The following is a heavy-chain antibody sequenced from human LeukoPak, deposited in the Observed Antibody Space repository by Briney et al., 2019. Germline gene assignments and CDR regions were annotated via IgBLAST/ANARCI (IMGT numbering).Heavy chain of an antibody. CDR3: ARGRVINDFWSGYYSDY. CDR2: INPNSGGT. CDR1: GYTFTGYY. D-gene: IGHD3-3*01. V-gene: IGHV1-2*02. Sequence: GASVKVSCKASGYTFTGYYMHWVRQAPGQGRDWMGWINPNSGGTNYAQKFQGRVTMNRDTSISTAYMEPSRLRSDDTAVYYCARGRVINDFWSGYYSDYWGQGTLVTVSS. J-gene: IGHJ4*02.